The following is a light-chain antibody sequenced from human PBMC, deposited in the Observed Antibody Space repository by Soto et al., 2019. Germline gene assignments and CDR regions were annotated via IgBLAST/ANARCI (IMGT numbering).Light chain of an antibody. CDR2: AAY. CDR1: QSISTY. Sequence: DIQMTQSPSSLSASVGDRVTIICRASQSISTYLNWYQQKPGKAPKLLIYAAYSLQSGVPSRFSGSGSGTDFTLTISSLQSEGFATYFCQQSYSSPPTFGQGTKVEIK. CDR3: QQSYSSPPT. J-gene: IGKJ1*01. V-gene: IGKV1-39*01.